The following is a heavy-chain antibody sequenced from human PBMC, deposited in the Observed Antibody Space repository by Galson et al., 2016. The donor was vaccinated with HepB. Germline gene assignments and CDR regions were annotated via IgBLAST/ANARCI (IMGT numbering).Heavy chain of an antibody. CDR1: GGTFSSDA. D-gene: IGHD2-2*01. J-gene: IGHJ4*02. CDR2: IIPILDIT. CDR3: AKLIPGAPDDY. V-gene: IGHV1-69*04. Sequence: SCKASGGTFSSDAISWVRQAPGQGLEWMGRIIPILDITNYAQKFQGRVTITADKSTSTAYMELSSLRSEDTAVYYCAKLIPGAPDDYWGQGTLVTVSS.